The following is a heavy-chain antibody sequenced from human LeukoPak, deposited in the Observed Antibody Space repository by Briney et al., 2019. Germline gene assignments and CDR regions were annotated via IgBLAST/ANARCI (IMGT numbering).Heavy chain of an antibody. J-gene: IGHJ4*02. CDR3: ARARGLSYYFDY. V-gene: IGHV1-3*03. D-gene: IGHD1-26*01. CDR1: GYTFTSYA. CDR2: INAGNGNT. Sequence: ASVKVSCKASGYTFTSYAMHWVRQAPGQRLEWMGWINAGNGNTKYSQEFQGRVTITRDTSASTAYMELSSLRSEDMAVYYCARARGLSYYFDYWGQGTLVTVSS.